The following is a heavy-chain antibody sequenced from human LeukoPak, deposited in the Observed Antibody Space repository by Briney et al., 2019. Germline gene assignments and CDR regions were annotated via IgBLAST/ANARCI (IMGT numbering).Heavy chain of an antibody. CDR3: AKVASYWHFDL. V-gene: IGHV3-23*01. J-gene: IGHJ2*01. Sequence: PGGSLRLSCAASGFTFSSYWMSWVRQAPGKGLEWVSALNAGGGSTHYADSVRGRFTISRDNSNNTLYLQMNSLRAEDTAVYYCAKVASYWHFDLWGRGTLVTVSS. CDR1: GFTFSSYW. CDR2: LNAGGGST.